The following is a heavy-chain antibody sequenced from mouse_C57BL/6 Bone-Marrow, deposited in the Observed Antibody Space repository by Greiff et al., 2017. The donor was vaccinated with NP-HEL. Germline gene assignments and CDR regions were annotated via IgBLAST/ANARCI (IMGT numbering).Heavy chain of an antibody. V-gene: IGHV1-15*01. CDR3: TRFLYGG. J-gene: IGHJ1*03. D-gene: IGHD1-1*01. CDR1: GYTFTDYE. CDR2: IDPETGGT. Sequence: QVQLQQSGVELVRPGASVTLSCKASGYTFTDYEMHWVKQTPVHGLEWIGAIDPETGGTAYNQKFKGKAILTADKSSSTAYMELRSLTSEDSAVYYCTRFLYGGWGTGTTVTVSS.